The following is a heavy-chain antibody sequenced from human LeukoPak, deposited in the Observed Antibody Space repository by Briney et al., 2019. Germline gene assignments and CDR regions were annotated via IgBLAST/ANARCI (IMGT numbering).Heavy chain of an antibody. V-gene: IGHV3-74*01. Sequence: GGSERLSCAASGFTFSSYWMHWVRQAPGKGPVWVSHINNDGSGTTYADSVKGRFTISRDDAKNTLYLQMNSLRAEDTAVYYCVRGGESTWSWGQGTLVTVSS. CDR3: VRGGESTWS. CDR1: GFTFSSYW. D-gene: IGHD2-15*01. CDR2: INNDGSGT. J-gene: IGHJ5*02.